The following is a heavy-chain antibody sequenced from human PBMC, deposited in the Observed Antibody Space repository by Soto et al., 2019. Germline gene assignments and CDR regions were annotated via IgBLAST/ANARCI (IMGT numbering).Heavy chain of an antibody. Sequence: HLGGSLRLSCAASGFSFSSYGMHWVRQAPGRGLEWVAVISYDGSNRYYADSVKGRFTISIGNSKNTLYLQMNSLRAEDTAVYYCARETARLHWGQGTLVTVSS. CDR1: GFSFSSYG. D-gene: IGHD6-6*01. V-gene: IGHV3-30*03. CDR3: ARETARLH. CDR2: ISYDGSNR. J-gene: IGHJ4*02.